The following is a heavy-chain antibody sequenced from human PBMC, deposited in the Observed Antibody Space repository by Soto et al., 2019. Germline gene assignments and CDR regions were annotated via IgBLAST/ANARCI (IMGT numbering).Heavy chain of an antibody. V-gene: IGHV3-23*01. CDR3: AKSYYDFWSGYSGY. CDR1: GFTFSSYA. CDR2: ISGSGGST. Sequence: GGSLRLSCAASGFTFSSYAMSWVRQAPGKGLEWVSAISGSGGSTYYADSVEGRFTISRDNSKNTLYLQMNSLRAEDTAVYYFAKSYYDFWSGYSGYWGRGSLVIVSS. J-gene: IGHJ4*02. D-gene: IGHD3-3*01.